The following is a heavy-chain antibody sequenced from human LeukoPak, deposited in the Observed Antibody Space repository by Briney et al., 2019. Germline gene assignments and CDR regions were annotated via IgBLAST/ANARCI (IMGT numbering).Heavy chain of an antibody. V-gene: IGHV3-23*01. D-gene: IGHD3-16*01. J-gene: IGHJ4*02. CDR1: GFIFSQYS. CDR3: AKRGSYYEFDY. CDR2: VSGSGATT. Sequence: PGGSLRLSCAASGFIFSQYSMNWVRQAPGKGLEWVSAVSGSGATTYYADSVKGRFTISRDNSKNTLYLQMNSLRAEDTAVYYCAKRGSYYEFDYWGQGTLVTVSS.